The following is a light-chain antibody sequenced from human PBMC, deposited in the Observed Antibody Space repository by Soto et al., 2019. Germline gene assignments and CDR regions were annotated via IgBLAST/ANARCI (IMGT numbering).Light chain of an antibody. V-gene: IGLV2-14*01. CDR3: NSYTSSSTWV. CDR2: EVS. Sequence: QSALTQPASVSGSPGQSITISCTGTSSDVGAYNYVSWYQQHPGKAPKLMIYEVSNRPSGVSNRFSGSKSGNMASLTISGLQAEDEADYYCNSYTSSSTWVFGGGTKLTVL. CDR1: SSDVGAYNY. J-gene: IGLJ3*02.